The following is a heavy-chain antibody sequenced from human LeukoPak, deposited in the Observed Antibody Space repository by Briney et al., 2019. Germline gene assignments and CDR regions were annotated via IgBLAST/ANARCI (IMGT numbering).Heavy chain of an antibody. CDR3: ANEYSKGDV. Sequence: GGSLRLSCAASGFTFSTYAMSWVRQAPGKGLEWVSGISGSGGNTYYADSVKGRFTISRDNSKNTLYLQMNSLRAKDAAVYYCANEYSKGDVWGQGTMVTVSS. J-gene: IGHJ3*01. CDR2: ISGSGGNT. V-gene: IGHV3-23*01. CDR1: GFTFSTYA. D-gene: IGHD4-11*01.